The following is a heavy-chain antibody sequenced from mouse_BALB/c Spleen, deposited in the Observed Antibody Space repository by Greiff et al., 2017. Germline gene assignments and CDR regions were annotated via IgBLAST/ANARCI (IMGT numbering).Heavy chain of an antibody. CDR1: GYTFTSYT. Sequence: VQLQQSGAELARPGASVKMSCKASGYTFTSYTMHWVKQRPGQGLEWIGYINPSSGYTNYNQKFKDKATLTADKSSSTAYMQLSSLTSEDSAVYYCARGEVRRRAGYFDVWGAGTTVTVSS. V-gene: IGHV1-4*01. CDR3: ARGEVRRRAGYFDV. D-gene: IGHD2-14*01. CDR2: INPSSGYT. J-gene: IGHJ1*01.